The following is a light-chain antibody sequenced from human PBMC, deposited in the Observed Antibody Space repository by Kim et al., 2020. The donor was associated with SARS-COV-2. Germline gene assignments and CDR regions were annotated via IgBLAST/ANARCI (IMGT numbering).Light chain of an antibody. CDR3: NSRDSNDYVV. CDR2: GKN. J-gene: IGLJ2*01. V-gene: IGLV3-19*01. CDR1: SLRRYY. Sequence: SSELTQDPAVSVALGQTVRITCQGDSLRRYYATWYQQKPGQAPILVIYGKNNRPSGIPDRFSGSSSGHTASLTITGTQAGDEADYYCNSRDSNDYVVFG.